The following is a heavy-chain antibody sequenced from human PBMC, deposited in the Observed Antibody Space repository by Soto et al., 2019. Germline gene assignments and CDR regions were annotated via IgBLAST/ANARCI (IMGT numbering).Heavy chain of an antibody. Sequence: GGSLRLSCAASGFTLSNAYMSGVRQAAGKGLEWVGRIKTKAEGGTTDYAAPVRGRFTISRDDSKNTLYLQMNSLKTEDTAVYYCTTVTVVDVHSDFWGQGILVTVSS. D-gene: IGHD2-15*01. V-gene: IGHV3-15*01. J-gene: IGHJ4*02. CDR3: TTVTVVDVHSDF. CDR2: IKTKAEGGTT. CDR1: GFTLSNAY.